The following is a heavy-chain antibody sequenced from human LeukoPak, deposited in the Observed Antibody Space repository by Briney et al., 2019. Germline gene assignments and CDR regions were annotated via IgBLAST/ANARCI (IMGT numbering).Heavy chain of an antibody. D-gene: IGHD5-18*01. CDR1: GGSISSGDYY. J-gene: IGHJ3*02. CDR2: IYYSGST. CDR3: ARLSLQGIPSDAFDI. V-gene: IGHV4-61*08. Sequence: KPSETLSLTCTVSGGSISSGDYYWSWIRQPPGKGLEWIGYIYYSGSTNYNPSLKSRVTISVDTSKNQFSLKLSSVTAADTAVYYCARLSLQGIPSDAFDIWGQGTMVTVSS.